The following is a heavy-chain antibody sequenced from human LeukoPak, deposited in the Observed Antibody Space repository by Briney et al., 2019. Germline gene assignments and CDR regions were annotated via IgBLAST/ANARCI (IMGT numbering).Heavy chain of an antibody. D-gene: IGHD2-15*01. V-gene: IGHV4-39*07. CDR2: IYYSGST. CDR3: AIDKAGGGSYIPSGY. CDR1: GGSISSSSYY. J-gene: IGHJ4*02. Sequence: PSETLSLTCTVSGGSISSSSYYWGWIRQPPGKGLELIGSIYYSGSTYYNPSLKSRVTISVDTSKDQFSLKLSSVTAADTAVYYCAIDKAGGGSYIPSGYWGQGTLVTVSS.